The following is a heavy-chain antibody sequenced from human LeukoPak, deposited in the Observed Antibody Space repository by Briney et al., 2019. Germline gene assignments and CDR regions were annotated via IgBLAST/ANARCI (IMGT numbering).Heavy chain of an antibody. Sequence: SETLSLTCAVSGGSISSGGYSWSWIRQPPGKGLEWIGYIYYSGSTYYNPSLKSRVTISVDTSKNQFSLKLSSVTAADTAVYYCARGGFSIFDYWGQGTLVTVSS. V-gene: IGHV4-30-4*07. CDR2: IYYSGST. CDR1: GGSISSGGYS. CDR3: ARGGFSIFDY. D-gene: IGHD5-24*01. J-gene: IGHJ4*02.